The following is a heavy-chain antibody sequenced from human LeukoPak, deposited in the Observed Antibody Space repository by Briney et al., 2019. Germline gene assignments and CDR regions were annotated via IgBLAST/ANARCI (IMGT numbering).Heavy chain of an antibody. CDR2: ISGSGGST. CDR3: AKEVNVPAAIWLYPCAGGFDY. D-gene: IGHD2-2*01. CDR1: GFTFSSCA. J-gene: IGHJ4*02. V-gene: IGHV3-23*01. Sequence: GGSLRLSCAASGFTFSSCAMSWVRQAPGKGLEWVSAISGSGGSTYYADSVKGRFTISRDNSKNRLYLQMNSLRAEDTAVYYCAKEVNVPAAIWLYPCAGGFDYWGQGTLVTVSS.